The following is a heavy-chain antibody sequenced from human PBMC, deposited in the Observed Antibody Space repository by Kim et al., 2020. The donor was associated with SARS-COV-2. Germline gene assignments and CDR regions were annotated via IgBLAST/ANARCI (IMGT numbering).Heavy chain of an antibody. CDR1: GFTFSSYA. CDR2: ISYDGSNK. Sequence: GGSLRLSCAASGFTFSSYAMHWVRQAPGKGLEWVAVISYDGSNKYYADSVKGRFTISRDNSKNTLYLQMNSLRAEDTAVYYCARDRCSSTSCYHLGWYYFDYWGQGTLVTVSS. D-gene: IGHD2-2*01. J-gene: IGHJ4*02. V-gene: IGHV3-30-3*01. CDR3: ARDRCSSTSCYHLGWYYFDY.